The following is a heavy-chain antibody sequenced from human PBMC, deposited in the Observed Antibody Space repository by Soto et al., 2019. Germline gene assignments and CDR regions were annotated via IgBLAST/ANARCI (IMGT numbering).Heavy chain of an antibody. CDR1: GFTFSSYA. Sequence: PGGSLRLSCAASGFTFSSYAMHWVRQAPGKGLEWVAVISYDGSNKYYADSVKGRFTISRDNSKNTLYLQMNSLRAEDTAVYYCARQPPGVYYYDSSGYQVDWGQGTLVTVSS. J-gene: IGHJ1*01. CDR3: ARQPPGVYYYDSSGYQVD. CDR2: ISYDGSNK. D-gene: IGHD3-22*01. V-gene: IGHV3-30-3*01.